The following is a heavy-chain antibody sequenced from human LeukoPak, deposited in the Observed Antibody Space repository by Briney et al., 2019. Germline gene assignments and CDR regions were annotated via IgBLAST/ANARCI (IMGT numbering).Heavy chain of an antibody. CDR3: ARGTYSSAWYAY. CDR1: GGSISSYY. CDR2: IHYSGST. Sequence: PSETLLLTCTVSGGSISSYYWSWIRQPPGKGLEWIGYIHYSGSTSYNPSLKSRVTISVDTSKNQFSLKLSSLTAADTAVYYCARGTYSSAWYAYWGQGTLVTVSS. D-gene: IGHD6-19*01. V-gene: IGHV4-59*01. J-gene: IGHJ4*02.